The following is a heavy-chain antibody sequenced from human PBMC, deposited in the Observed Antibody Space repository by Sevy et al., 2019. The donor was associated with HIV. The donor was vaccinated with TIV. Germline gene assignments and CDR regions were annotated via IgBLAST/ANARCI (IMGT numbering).Heavy chain of an antibody. Sequence: SETLSLTCTVSGGSISSGGYYWSWIRQHPGKGLEWIGYIYYSGSTYYNPSLKSRVTISVDTCKNQFSLKLSSVTAADTAGAYCAGYYGGRRNWFDAWGQGTLVTVSS. CDR2: IYYSGST. CDR3: AGYYGGRRNWFDA. V-gene: IGHV4-31*03. J-gene: IGHJ5*02. CDR1: GGSISSGGYY. D-gene: IGHD4-17*01.